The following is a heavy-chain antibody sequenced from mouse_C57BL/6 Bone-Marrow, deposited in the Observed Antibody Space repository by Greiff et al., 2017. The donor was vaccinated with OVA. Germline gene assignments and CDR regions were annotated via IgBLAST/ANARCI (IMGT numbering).Heavy chain of an antibody. CDR3: ARHELSAGYFDY. J-gene: IGHJ2*01. CDR2: FYPGSGSI. CDR1: GYTFTEYT. V-gene: IGHV1-62-2*01. Sequence: QVQLQQSGAELVKPGASVKLSCKASGYTFTEYTIHWVKQRPGQGLEWIGWFYPGSGSINYTEKFKDKATLTADKSSSTVYMELSSLTSEDSAVDFGARHELSAGYFDYGGQGTTLTVSA.